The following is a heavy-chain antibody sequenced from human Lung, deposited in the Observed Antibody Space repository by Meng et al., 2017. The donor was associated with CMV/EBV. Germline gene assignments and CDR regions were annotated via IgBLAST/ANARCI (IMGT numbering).Heavy chain of an antibody. CDR2: ISFDGSNK. Sequence: GGSLRLXCAASGFKFSNYPVHWVRQAPGKGLEWVAVISFDGSNKFYAESVKGRFTISRDNSKNTLYLQMNSLRAEDTALYYCARDLKAAVTSYYYHYGLDVWXKWTXVTVSS. CDR1: GFKFSNYP. J-gene: IGHJ6*04. D-gene: IGHD6-13*01. CDR3: ARDLKAAVTSYYYHYGLDV. V-gene: IGHV3-30-3*01.